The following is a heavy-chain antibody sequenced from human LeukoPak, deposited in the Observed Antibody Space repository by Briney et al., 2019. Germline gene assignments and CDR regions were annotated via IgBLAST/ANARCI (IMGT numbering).Heavy chain of an antibody. CDR1: GFTFSSYA. D-gene: IGHD6-13*01. CDR3: ARVDPAAGPFDY. CDR2: ISYDGSNK. J-gene: IGHJ4*02. V-gene: IGHV3-30-3*01. Sequence: GGSLRLSCAASGFTFSSYAVHWVRQAPGKGLEWVAVISYDGSNKYYADSVKGRFTISRDNSKNTLYLQMNSLRAEDTAVYYCARVDPAAGPFDYWGQGTLVTVSS.